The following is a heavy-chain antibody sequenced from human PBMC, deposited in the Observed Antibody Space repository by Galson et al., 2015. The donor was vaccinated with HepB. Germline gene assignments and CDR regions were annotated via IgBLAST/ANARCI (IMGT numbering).Heavy chain of an antibody. CDR1: GFTFSNYG. V-gene: IGHV3-48*04. CDR3: ARVIRHFDL. J-gene: IGHJ2*01. D-gene: IGHD3-16*01. CDR2: ISSSSSSI. Sequence: SLRLSCAASGFTFSNYGMHWVRQAPGKGLQWVSYISSSSSSIYYADSVRGRFTISRDNAKKSLYLQMNSLRVEDTAVYYCARVIRHFDLWGRGTLVTVSS.